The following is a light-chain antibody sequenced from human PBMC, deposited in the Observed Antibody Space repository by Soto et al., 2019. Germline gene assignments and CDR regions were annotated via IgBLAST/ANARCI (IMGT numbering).Light chain of an antibody. J-gene: IGKJ3*01. V-gene: IGKV1-27*01. CDR1: QGISNY. CDR3: QKYNSAPLFT. CDR2: AAS. Sequence: DIQMTQSPSSLSASVGDRVTITCRASQGISNYLAWYQQKPVKVPKLLIYAASTLHSGVPSRFSGSGSGSDFTLTISSLQPEDVETYYCQKYNSAPLFTFGPGTKVDIK.